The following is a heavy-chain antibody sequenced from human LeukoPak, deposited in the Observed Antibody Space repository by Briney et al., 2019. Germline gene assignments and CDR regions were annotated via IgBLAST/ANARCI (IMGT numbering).Heavy chain of an antibody. CDR3: ARERAAAGTRLDY. CDR1: GGSISSSNW. J-gene: IGHJ4*02. V-gene: IGHV4-4*02. D-gene: IGHD6-13*01. CDR2: IYHSGST. Sequence: SETLSLTCAVSGGSISSSNWWSWVRQPPGKGLEWIGEIYHSGSTNYNPSLKSRVTISVDKSKNQFSLKLSSVTAADTAVYYCARERAAAGTRLDYWGQGTLDTVSS.